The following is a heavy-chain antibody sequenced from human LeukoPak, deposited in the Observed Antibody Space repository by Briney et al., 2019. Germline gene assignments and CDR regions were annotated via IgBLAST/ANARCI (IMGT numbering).Heavy chain of an antibody. Sequence: GGSLRLSCAASGFTFSSYWMSWVRQAPGKGLERVANIKKDGSEKYYVDSVKGRFTISRDNAKTSLYLQMNSLRAEDTAVYYCARHLSGVTGYTYGRGIDYWGQGTLVTVSS. D-gene: IGHD5-18*01. CDR1: GFTFSSYW. CDR2: IKKDGSEK. CDR3: ARHLSGVTGYTYGRGIDY. J-gene: IGHJ4*02. V-gene: IGHV3-7*01.